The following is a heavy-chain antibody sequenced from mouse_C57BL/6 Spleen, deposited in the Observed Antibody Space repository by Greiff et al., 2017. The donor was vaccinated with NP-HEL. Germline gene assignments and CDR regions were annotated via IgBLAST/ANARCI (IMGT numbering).Heavy chain of an antibody. Sequence: VKVEESGPGLVQPSQSLSITCTVSGFSFTSYGVHWVRQSPGKGLEWLGVICSGGSTDYNAAFISRLSINKDNSKSQVFFRMNSLQAADTAIYYWGRLYEYAMDYWGKGTSVTVSS. CDR3: GRLYEYAMDY. CDR2: ICSGGST. V-gene: IGHV2-2*01. CDR1: GFSFTSYG. J-gene: IGHJ4*01. D-gene: IGHD2-3*01.